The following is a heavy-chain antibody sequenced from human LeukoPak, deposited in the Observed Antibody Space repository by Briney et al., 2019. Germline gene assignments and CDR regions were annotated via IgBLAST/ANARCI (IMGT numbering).Heavy chain of an antibody. D-gene: IGHD3-22*01. CDR2: IWCGGVNT. J-gene: IGHJ4*02. CDR3: AKGSYYDSSGSFYFDY. CDR1: GFTFSSYA. V-gene: IGHV3-23*01. Sequence: GGSLRLSCAASGFTFSSYAMSWVRQAPGKGLEWVSVIWCGGVNTYYADSVKGRFTISRDNSKNTLYVQVNSLGTEDTAAYYCAKGSYYDSSGSFYFDYWGQGTLVTVSS.